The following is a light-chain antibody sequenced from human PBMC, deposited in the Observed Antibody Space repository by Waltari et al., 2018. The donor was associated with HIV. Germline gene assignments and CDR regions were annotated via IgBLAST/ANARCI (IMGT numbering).Light chain of an antibody. J-gene: IGLJ1*01. Sequence: QSVLTQPPSASGTPGQRVTISCSGSNIGINTVSWYQHVPGTAPKLLIYTDYQRPFGVPDRFSASKSGTSASLVISGLLSEDEAEYYCAVWDDSLNHVFGTGTKVTVL. CDR3: AVWDDSLNHV. V-gene: IGLV1-44*01. CDR2: TDY. CDR1: SNIGINT.